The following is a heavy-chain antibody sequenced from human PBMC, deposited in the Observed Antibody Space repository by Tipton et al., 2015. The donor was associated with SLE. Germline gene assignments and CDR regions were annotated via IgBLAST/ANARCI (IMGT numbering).Heavy chain of an antibody. CDR3: ARDLGVGEYGGFFDF. Sequence: SLRLSCAASGFTFSRYEMNWDRQAPGKGLEWVSYISSSGSTIYNADSEKGRFTISRDNAKNSLYLQMNSLSAEDTAVYYCARDLGVGEYGGFFDFWGQGSLVAVSS. CDR2: ISSSGSTI. D-gene: IGHD4-17*01. J-gene: IGHJ4*02. CDR1: GFTFSRYE. V-gene: IGHV3-48*03.